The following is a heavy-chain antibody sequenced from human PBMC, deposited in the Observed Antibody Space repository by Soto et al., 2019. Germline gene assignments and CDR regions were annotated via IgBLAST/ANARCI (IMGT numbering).Heavy chain of an antibody. CDR2: IDYSGST. V-gene: IGHV4-31*03. CDR1: GGSISSGGYY. D-gene: IGHD7-27*01. Sequence: SETLSLTCTVSGGSISSGGYYWSWIRQHPGKGLEWIGYIDYSGSTYYNPSLKSRVTISVNTSKNQFSLKLSSVTAAETAVYYCAILLGPAEGWGPMYYFDYWGQGTLVTVSS. CDR3: AILLGPAEGWGPMYYFDY. J-gene: IGHJ4*02.